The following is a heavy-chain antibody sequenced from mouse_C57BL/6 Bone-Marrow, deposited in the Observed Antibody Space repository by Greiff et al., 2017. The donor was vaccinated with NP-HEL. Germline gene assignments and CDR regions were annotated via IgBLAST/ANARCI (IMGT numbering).Heavy chain of an antibody. V-gene: IGHV5-16*01. CDR2: INYDGSST. CDR3: AREGGLRRRTYAMDY. CDR1: GFTFSDYY. J-gene: IGHJ4*01. Sequence: EVKVVESEGGLVQPGSSMKLSCTASGFTFSDYYMAWVRQVPEKGLEWVANINYDGSSTYYLDSLKSRFIISRDNAKNILYLQMSSLKSEDTATYYCAREGGLRRRTYAMDYWGRGTSVTVSS. D-gene: IGHD2-4*01.